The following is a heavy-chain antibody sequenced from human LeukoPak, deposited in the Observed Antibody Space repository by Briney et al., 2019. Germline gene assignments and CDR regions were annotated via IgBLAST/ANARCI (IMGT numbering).Heavy chain of an antibody. Sequence: SETLSLTCAVYGGSFSGYYWSWIRQPPGKGLEWIGEINHSGSTNYNPSLKSRVTISADTSKNQFSLKLSSVTAADTAVYYCARGEWLRSDDYWGQGTLVTVSS. J-gene: IGHJ4*02. D-gene: IGHD5-12*01. CDR1: GGSFSGYY. V-gene: IGHV4-34*01. CDR2: INHSGST. CDR3: ARGEWLRSDDY.